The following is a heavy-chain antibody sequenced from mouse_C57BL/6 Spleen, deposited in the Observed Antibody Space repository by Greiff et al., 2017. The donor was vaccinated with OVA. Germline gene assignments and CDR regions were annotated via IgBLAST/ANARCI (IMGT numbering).Heavy chain of an antibody. CDR2: IDPENGDT. V-gene: IGHV14-4*01. J-gene: IGHJ3*01. Sequence: VQLQQSGAELVRPGASVKLSCTASGFNIKDDYMHWVKQRPEQGLEWIGWIDPENGDTEYASKFQGKATITADTSSHTAYLQLSSLTSEDTAVYYCTLISAVVEPFAYWGQGTLVTVSA. CDR3: TLISAVVEPFAY. D-gene: IGHD1-1*01. CDR1: GFNIKDDY.